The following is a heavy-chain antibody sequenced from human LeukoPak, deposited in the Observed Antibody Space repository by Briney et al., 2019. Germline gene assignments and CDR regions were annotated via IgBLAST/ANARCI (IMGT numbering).Heavy chain of an antibody. CDR3: ARTVPVISREGWYFDY. Sequence: SQTLSLTCSVSGGSISGANYYWSWIRQPPGKGLEWIGCISQGGSTYYKPSLKSRVTISMDTSKNQFSLNLNSVTAADTAVYYCARTVPVISREGWYFDYWGQGTLVTVSS. J-gene: IGHJ4*02. V-gene: IGHV4-30-2*01. CDR1: GGSISGANYY. D-gene: IGHD2-21*01. CDR2: ISQGGST.